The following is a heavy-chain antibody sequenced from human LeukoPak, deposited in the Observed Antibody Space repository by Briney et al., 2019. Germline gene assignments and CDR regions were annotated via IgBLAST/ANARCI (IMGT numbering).Heavy chain of an antibody. J-gene: IGHJ4*02. CDR3: ARMSYDSRPV. V-gene: IGHV6-1*01. Sequence: SQTLSLTCAISGDSVSSNSAAWNWIRQSPSRGLEWLGRTYYRSKWFNNYAVSVKSRITINPDPSKNQYSLHLNSVTPEDTAVYYCARMSYDSRPVWGQGTLVTVSS. CDR2: TYYRSKWFN. CDR1: GDSVSSNSAA. D-gene: IGHD2-8*01.